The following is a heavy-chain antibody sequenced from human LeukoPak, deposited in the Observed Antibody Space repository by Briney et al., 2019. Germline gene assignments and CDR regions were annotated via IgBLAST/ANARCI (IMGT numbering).Heavy chain of an antibody. J-gene: IGHJ4*02. CDR1: GFTFNSYW. CDR3: ARGEKQQLTNYLEH. Sequence: GGSLRLSCAASGFTFNSYWMSWVRQAPGKGLEWVAVISYDGSNKYYADSVKGRFTISRDASKNTLYLQMNSLRAEDTSVYYCARGEKQQLTNYLEHWGQGTLVTVSS. D-gene: IGHD6-13*01. V-gene: IGHV3-30*03. CDR2: ISYDGSNK.